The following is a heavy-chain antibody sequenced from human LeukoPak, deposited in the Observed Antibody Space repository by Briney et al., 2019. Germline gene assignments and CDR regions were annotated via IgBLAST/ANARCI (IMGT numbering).Heavy chain of an antibody. Sequence: GASVKVSCKASGYTFTSYGISWVRQAPGQGLEWMGWISAYNGNTNYAQKLQGRVTMTTDTSTSTTYMELRSLRSDDTAVYYCARRGRSVTTWLGWFHPWGQGTLVTVSS. V-gene: IGHV1-18*01. CDR1: GYTFTSYG. CDR2: ISAYNGNT. D-gene: IGHD4-17*01. J-gene: IGHJ5*02. CDR3: ARRGRSVTTWLGWFHP.